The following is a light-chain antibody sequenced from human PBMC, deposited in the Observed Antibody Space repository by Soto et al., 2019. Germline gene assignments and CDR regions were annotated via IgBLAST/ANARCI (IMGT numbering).Light chain of an antibody. V-gene: IGKV3-20*01. CDR1: QSVSSSF. CDR3: QQYGSSPET. J-gene: IGKJ1*01. CDR2: GAS. Sequence: EIVLAQSPGTLSLSPGESATLSCRASQSVSSSFLAWYQQKAGQAPRLLIYGASRRATGIPDGFSGSGSGTDFTLTISRLAPEDFAVYYCQQYGSSPETFGQGTKVDIK.